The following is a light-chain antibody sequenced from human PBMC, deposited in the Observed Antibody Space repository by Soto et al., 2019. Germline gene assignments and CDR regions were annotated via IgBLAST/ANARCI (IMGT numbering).Light chain of an antibody. V-gene: IGKV3-20*01. CDR1: QSVSSSY. CDR3: QQYGSSLLT. CDR2: GAS. J-gene: IGKJ4*01. Sequence: EIVLTQSPGTLSLSPGERATLSCRASQSVSSSYLAWYQQKPGQAPRLLIYGASSRATGIPARFSGSGSGTDFTLTISRLEPEDVAVYYCQQYGSSLLTFGGGTKVEIK.